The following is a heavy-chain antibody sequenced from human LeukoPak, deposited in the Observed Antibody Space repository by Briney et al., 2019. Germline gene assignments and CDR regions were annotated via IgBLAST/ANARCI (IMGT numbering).Heavy chain of an antibody. CDR2: IIPIFGTA. V-gene: IGHV1-69*06. CDR1: GGTFSSYA. J-gene: IGHJ4*02. CDR3: ARMGNYGDHIDY. Sequence: SVEVSCKASGGTFSSYAISWVRQAPGQGLEWMGGIIPIFGTANYAQKFQGRVTITADKSTSTAYMELSCLRSEDTAVYYCARMGNYGDHIDYWGQGTLVTVSS. D-gene: IGHD4-17*01.